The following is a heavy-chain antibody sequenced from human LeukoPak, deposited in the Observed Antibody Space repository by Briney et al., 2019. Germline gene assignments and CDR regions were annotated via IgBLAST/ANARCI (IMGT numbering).Heavy chain of an antibody. CDR1: GYTLTGYY. J-gene: IGHJ5*02. CDR2: MNPNSGGT. CDR3: ARDKLGLGELSLYDQ. V-gene: IGHV1-2*02. D-gene: IGHD3-16*02. Sequence: GASVKVSRKASGYTLTGYYMHWVRQAPGQGLEWMGWMNPNSGGTKYAQKFQGRVTMTRDTSISTAYMELSRLRSDDTAMYYCARDKLGLGELSLYDQWGQGTLVTVFS.